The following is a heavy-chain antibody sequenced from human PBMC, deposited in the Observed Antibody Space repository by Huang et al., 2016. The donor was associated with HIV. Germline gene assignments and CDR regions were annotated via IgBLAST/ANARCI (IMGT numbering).Heavy chain of an antibody. V-gene: IGHV1-69*01. CDR1: GGSFSDQI. D-gene: IGHD3-16*01. J-gene: IGHJ4*02. Sequence: QVQLEQSGPAVRKPGSSVTVSCQASGGSFSDQIISWVRQAPGQRFEWMGGSIPLLRAPAYAQEFKGRVTMTADESTATIYMELNSLTSEDTAVYYCAMSLRYQYDSRSYWGRYFDYWGQGTLVTVSS. CDR3: AMSLRYQYDSRSYWGRYFDY. CDR2: SIPLLRAP.